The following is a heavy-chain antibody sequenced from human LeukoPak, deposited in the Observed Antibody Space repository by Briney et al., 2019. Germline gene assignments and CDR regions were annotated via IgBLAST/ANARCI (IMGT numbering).Heavy chain of an antibody. CDR3: ARGLRRSSSWYYY. J-gene: IGHJ4*02. D-gene: IGHD6-13*01. CDR1: GGSVSSGSYY. CDR2: IYYSGST. Sequence: SETLSLTCTVSGGSVSSGSYYWSWIRQPPGQGLEWIGYIYYSGSTNYNPSLKSRVTISVDTSKNQFSLKMSPVNDADTAGYYCARGLRRSSSWYYYCGQGTLVTVSS. V-gene: IGHV4-61*01.